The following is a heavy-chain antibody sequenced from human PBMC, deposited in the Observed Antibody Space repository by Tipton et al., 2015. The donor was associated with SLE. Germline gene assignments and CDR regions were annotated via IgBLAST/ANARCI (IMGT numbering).Heavy chain of an antibody. J-gene: IGHJ4*02. CDR3: GKYDYDSTGVQAVHY. V-gene: IGHV4-39*07. Sequence: TLSLTCTVSGGSMNSRSYYWSWIRQPPGEGLDWIGSIYFSGSTYYNPSLRSRVTISVDTSKNQFSLKLSSVTAADTAVYYCGKYDYDSTGVQAVHYWGQGTLLTVSS. CDR2: IYFSGST. D-gene: IGHD3-22*01. CDR1: GGSMNSRSYY.